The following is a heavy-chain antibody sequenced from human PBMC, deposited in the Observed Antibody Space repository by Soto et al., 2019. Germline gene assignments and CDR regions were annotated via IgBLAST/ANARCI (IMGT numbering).Heavy chain of an antibody. Sequence: EVQLVESGGGLVKPGGSLRLSCTASGFTFSSYNMNWVRQAPGKGLEWVSYISTWSSYSFYADSVKGRFTISRDNSENSLYLQLDSLRDEDTAVYYCARASHDDRALDYWGQGALVTVSS. CDR1: GFTFSSYN. D-gene: IGHD1-1*01. CDR3: ARASHDDRALDY. J-gene: IGHJ4*02. CDR2: ISTWSSYS. V-gene: IGHV3-21*02.